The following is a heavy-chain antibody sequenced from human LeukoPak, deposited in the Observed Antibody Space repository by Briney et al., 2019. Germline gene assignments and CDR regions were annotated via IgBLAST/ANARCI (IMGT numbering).Heavy chain of an antibody. D-gene: IGHD6-19*01. V-gene: IGHV4-34*01. Sequence: SETLSLTCAVYGGSFSGYYWSWIRQPPGKGLEWIGEINHSGSTNYNPSLKSRVTISVDTSKNQFSLKLSSVTAADTAVYYCARLSIAVYYFDYWGQGTLVTVSS. CDR3: ARLSIAVYYFDY. J-gene: IGHJ4*02. CDR1: GGSFSGYY. CDR2: INHSGST.